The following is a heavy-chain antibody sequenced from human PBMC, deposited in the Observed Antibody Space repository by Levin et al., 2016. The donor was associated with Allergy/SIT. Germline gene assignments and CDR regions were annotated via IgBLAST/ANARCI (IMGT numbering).Heavy chain of an antibody. Sequence: GSLRLSCTVSGGSISGYYWSWIRQSPGKGLEWIGYVYYSSVNTNYNPSLKSRVTISLDIPKNQFSLTLKSVTSADTAVYFCARGVTQWLVQGLDYWGQGILVTVSS. CDR1: GGSISGYY. D-gene: IGHD6-19*01. CDR2: VYYSSVNT. J-gene: IGHJ4*01. V-gene: IGHV4-59*01. CDR3: ARGVTQWLVQGLDY.